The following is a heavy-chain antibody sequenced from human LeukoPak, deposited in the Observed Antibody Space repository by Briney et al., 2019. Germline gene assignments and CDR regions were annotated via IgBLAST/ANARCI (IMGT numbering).Heavy chain of an antibody. D-gene: IGHD3-10*01. Sequence: GGSLRLSCAASGFTFSDYYMSWIRQAPGKGLEWVSYISSGGSTIKYADSVKGRFTVSRDNSKNTLYLEVISLTAEDTAVYYCAKDDAWLRFGEWSQGTLVTVSS. V-gene: IGHV3-11*01. J-gene: IGHJ4*02. CDR2: ISSGGSTI. CDR1: GFTFSDYY. CDR3: AKDDAWLRFGE.